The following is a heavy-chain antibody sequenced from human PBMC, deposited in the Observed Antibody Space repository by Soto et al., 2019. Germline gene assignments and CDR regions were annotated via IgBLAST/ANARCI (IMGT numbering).Heavy chain of an antibody. CDR1: GYTFTGYY. CDR3: ARTLDSSGYRAFDI. V-gene: IGHV1-2*02. J-gene: IGHJ3*02. Sequence: RASVKVSCKASGYTFTGYYMHWVRQAPGQGLEWMGWINPNSGGTNYAQKFQGRVTMTRDTSISTAYMELNRLRSDDTAVYYCARTLDSSGYRAFDIWGQGTMVTVSS. D-gene: IGHD3-22*01. CDR2: INPNSGGT.